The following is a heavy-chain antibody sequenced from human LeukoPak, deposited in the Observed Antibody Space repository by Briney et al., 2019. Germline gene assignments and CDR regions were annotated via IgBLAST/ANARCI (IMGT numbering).Heavy chain of an antibody. CDR2: INHSGST. Sequence: SETLSLTCAVSGGSFSGYYWTWIRQPPGKGLEWIGEINHSGSTNYNPSLKSRVTISVDTSKNQFSLKLSSVTAADTAVYYCARAAAGTPHPFDYWGQGTLVTVSS. CDR3: ARAAAGTPHPFDY. D-gene: IGHD6-13*01. CDR1: GGSFSGYY. V-gene: IGHV4-34*01. J-gene: IGHJ4*02.